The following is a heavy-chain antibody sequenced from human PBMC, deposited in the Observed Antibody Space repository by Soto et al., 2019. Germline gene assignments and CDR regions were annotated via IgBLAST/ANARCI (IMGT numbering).Heavy chain of an antibody. CDR2: IYWDDSK. J-gene: IGHJ4*02. D-gene: IGHD3-9*01. CDR1: GFSLITSGVG. V-gene: IGHV2-5*02. CDR3: AHKGPEDWPLDY. Sequence: QITLKESGPTLVRPTQTLTLTCAFSGFSLITSGVGVGWIRQPPGKALEWLAVIYWDDSKHYSPSLRSRLTITKDNSKNQVFLTMTNMDPMDTGTYYCAHKGPEDWPLDYWGQGTLVTVSS.